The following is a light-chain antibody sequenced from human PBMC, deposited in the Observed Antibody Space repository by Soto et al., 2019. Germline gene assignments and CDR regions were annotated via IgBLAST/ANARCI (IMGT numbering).Light chain of an antibody. CDR1: SSNIGAGYD. Sequence: QSALTQQPSVSGAPGQRVTISCTGSSSNIGAGYDVHWYQQLPGTAPKLLIYGNSNRPSGVPDRFSGSKSGTSASLAITGLQAEDEADYYCQSYDSSLSGSDVFGTGTKVTVL. CDR2: GNS. CDR3: QSYDSSLSGSDV. J-gene: IGLJ1*01. V-gene: IGLV1-40*01.